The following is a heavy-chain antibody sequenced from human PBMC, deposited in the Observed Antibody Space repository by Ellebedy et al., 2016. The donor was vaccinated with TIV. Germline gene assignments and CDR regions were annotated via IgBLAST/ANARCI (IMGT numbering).Heavy chain of an antibody. CDR3: ARGWCCGGDNCSGHYFDS. Sequence: MPGGSLRLSCTVSGGSISSYYWSWIRQPAGKGLEWIGYIYYSGTTKYNPSLKSRVTISVDRSKKQFSLKLGSVTAADTALYYCARGWCCGGDNCSGHYFDSWGQGTLVTVSS. D-gene: IGHD2-21*01. V-gene: IGHV4-59*01. J-gene: IGHJ4*02. CDR2: IYYSGTT. CDR1: GGSISSYY.